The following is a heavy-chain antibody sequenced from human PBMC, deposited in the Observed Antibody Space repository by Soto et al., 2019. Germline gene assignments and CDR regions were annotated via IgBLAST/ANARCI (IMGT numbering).Heavy chain of an antibody. CDR1: GGTFSSYA. V-gene: IGHV1-69*13. CDR2: IIPIFGTA. CDR3: ARRRWYYYDSSGYSDAFDI. J-gene: IGHJ3*02. D-gene: IGHD3-22*01. Sequence: ASVKVSCKASGGTFSSYAISWVRQAPGQGLEWMGGIIPIFGTANYAQKFQGRVTITADESTSTAYMELSSLRSEDTAVYYCARRRWYYYDSSGYSDAFDIWG.